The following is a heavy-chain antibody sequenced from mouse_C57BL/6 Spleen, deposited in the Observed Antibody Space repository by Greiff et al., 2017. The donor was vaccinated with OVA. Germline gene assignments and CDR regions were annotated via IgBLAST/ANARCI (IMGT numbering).Heavy chain of an antibody. CDR1: GFSLTSYG. J-gene: IGHJ4*01. V-gene: IGHV2-2*01. CDR3: ARNLYSNYYAMDY. D-gene: IGHD2-5*01. Sequence: VQLQQSGPGLVQPSQSLSITCTVSGFSLTSYGVHWVRQSPGRGLEWLGVIWRGGSTDYNAAFISRLSISKDNSKSQVFFKMNSLQADDTAIYYCARNLYSNYYAMDYWGQGTSVTVSS. CDR2: IWRGGST.